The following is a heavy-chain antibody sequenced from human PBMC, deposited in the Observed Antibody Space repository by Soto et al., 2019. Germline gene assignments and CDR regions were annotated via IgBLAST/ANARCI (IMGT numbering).Heavy chain of an antibody. CDR1: GFTVSSNY. CDR2: IYSGGST. V-gene: IGHV3-66*01. D-gene: IGHD2-15*01. J-gene: IGHJ4*02. CDR3: ATAKLLLPWLFDY. Sequence: GGSLRLSCAASGFTVSSNYMTWVRQAPGKGLEWVSVIYSGGSTNYADSVKGRFTISRDDSKNTLFLQMNGLRAEDTAVYYCATAKLLLPWLFDYWGQGTLVTVSS.